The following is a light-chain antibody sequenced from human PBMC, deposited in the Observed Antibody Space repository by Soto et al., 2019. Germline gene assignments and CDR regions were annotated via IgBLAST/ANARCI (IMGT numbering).Light chain of an antibody. CDR3: SSYTSSSTLV. CDR1: SSDVGGYNY. Sequence: QSALTQPASVSGSPGQSITISCTGTSSDVGGYNYVSWYQQHPGKAPKLMIDEVSNRPSGVSHRFSGSKSGNTASLTISGLRAKDEADYYCSSYTSSSTLVFGTGTKLTVL. J-gene: IGLJ1*01. CDR2: EVS. V-gene: IGLV2-14*01.